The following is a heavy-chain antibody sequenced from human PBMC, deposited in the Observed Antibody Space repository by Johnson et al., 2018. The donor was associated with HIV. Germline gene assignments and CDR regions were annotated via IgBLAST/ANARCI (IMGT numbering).Heavy chain of an antibody. D-gene: IGHD3-22*01. J-gene: IGHJ3*01. CDR1: GFTFSRYA. Sequence: VQLVESGGGLGQPGGSLRLSCAASGFTFSRYAMSWVRQVPGKGLEWVSAISGSGAITYYADSVKGRFTISRDNSKDTLYLQMNSLRAEDTAVYYCARFYGFITTLRVIGHAFDVWGQVTMVTVSS. CDR3: ARFYGFITTLRVIGHAFDV. CDR2: ISGSGAIT. V-gene: IGHV3-23*04.